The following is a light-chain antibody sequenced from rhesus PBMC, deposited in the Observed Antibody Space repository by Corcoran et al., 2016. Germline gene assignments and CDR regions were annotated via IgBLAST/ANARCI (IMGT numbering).Light chain of an antibody. J-gene: IGKJ4*01. Sequence: DIQMTQSPSSLSASVGDRVTITCQASQSLSNYLNWYQQKPGKIPKLLIYRASSLQCGIPSRFSGSGSGTDVTLTIGSLQPGDIATYYGQQGCSYPLTFGGGTKVALK. CDR2: RAS. CDR3: QQGCSYPLT. CDR1: QSLSNY. V-gene: IGKV1S9*01.